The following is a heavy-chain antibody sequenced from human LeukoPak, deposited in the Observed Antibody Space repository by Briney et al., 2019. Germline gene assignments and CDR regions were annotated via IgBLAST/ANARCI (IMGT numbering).Heavy chain of an antibody. V-gene: IGHV1-69*01. CDR1: GGTLSSYA. J-gene: IGHJ3*02. Sequence: SVKVSCKASGGTLSSYAISWVRQAPGQGLEWMGGIIPIFGTANYAQKFQGRVTITADESTSTANMELSSMRSEDTAVYYCARSLRYFDWTARGDAFDIWGQGTMVTVSS. CDR3: ARSLRYFDWTARGDAFDI. D-gene: IGHD3-9*01. CDR2: IIPIFGTA.